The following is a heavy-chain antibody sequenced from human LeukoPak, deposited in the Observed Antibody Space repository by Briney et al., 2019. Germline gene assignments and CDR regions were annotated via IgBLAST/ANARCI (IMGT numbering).Heavy chain of an antibody. V-gene: IGHV1-2*02. CDR1: GYTFTGYY. D-gene: IGHD1-26*01. J-gene: IGHJ3*02. Sequence: GASVKVSCKASGYTFTGYYMHWVRQAPRQGLEWMGWINPNSGGTNYAQKFQGRVTMTRDTSISTAYMELSRLRSDDTAVYYCARDSESYTHPVTLFDIWGQGTMVTVSS. CDR3: ARDSESYTHPVTLFDI. CDR2: INPNSGGT.